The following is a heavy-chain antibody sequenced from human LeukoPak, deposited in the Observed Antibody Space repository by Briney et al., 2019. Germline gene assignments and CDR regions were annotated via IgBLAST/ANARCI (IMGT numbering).Heavy chain of an antibody. D-gene: IGHD3-22*01. CDR3: ARRTSDSSGNYYGAFDI. CDR2: INHSGST. J-gene: IGHJ3*02. Sequence: SETLSLTCAVYGGSFSGYYWSWIRQPPGKGLEWIGEINHSGSTNYNPSLKSRVTISVDTSKNQFSLKLNSVTAADTAVYYCARRTSDSSGNYYGAFDIWGQGTTVTVSS. V-gene: IGHV4-34*01. CDR1: GGSFSGYY.